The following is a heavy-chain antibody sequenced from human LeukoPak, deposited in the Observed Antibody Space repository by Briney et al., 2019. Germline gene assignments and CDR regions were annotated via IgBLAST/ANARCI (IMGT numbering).Heavy chain of an antibody. CDR2: LYYSGSP. D-gene: IGHD3-10*01. CDR1: GGSISSYY. J-gene: IGHJ4*02. Sequence: SETLSLTCTVSGGSISSYYWSWIRQPPGKGLEWIGYLYYSGSPNYNPSLKSRVTISVDTSKNQLSLKLRSVTAADTAVYYCAGAGGAVDYWGQGTLVTVSS. CDR3: AGAGGAVDY. V-gene: IGHV4-59*01.